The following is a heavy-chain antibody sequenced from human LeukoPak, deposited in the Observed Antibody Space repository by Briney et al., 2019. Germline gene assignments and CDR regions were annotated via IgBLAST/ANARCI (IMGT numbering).Heavy chain of an antibody. CDR2: ISSSSSYI. V-gene: IGHV3-21*01. CDR1: GFTFSSYI. CDR3: ARDSSAEKGQQLAN. D-gene: IGHD6-13*01. Sequence: PGGSLPHSRAASGFTFSSYIMNWVRQAPGKGLEWVSSISSSSSYIYYADSVKGRFTISKDNAKNSLFLQMNSLRAEDTAIYYCARDSSAEKGQQLANWGQVVLVTVSS. J-gene: IGHJ1*01.